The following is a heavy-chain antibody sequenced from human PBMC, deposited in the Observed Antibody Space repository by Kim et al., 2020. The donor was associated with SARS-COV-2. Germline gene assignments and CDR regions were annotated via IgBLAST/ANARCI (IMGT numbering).Heavy chain of an antibody. V-gene: IGHV4-30-2*03. CDR3: ARLTSGAVARQAFDY. J-gene: IGHJ4*02. D-gene: IGHD6-19*01. Sequence: SIRSRVTISVDTSRNQFTLNLSSVTAADTALYYCARLTSGAVARQAFDYWGQGTLVTVAS.